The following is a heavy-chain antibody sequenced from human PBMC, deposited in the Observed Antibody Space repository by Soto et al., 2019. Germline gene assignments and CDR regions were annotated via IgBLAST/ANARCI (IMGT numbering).Heavy chain of an antibody. D-gene: IGHD3-10*01. CDR3: ASLLIMVRGVLHRYFDY. CDR2: IYYSGST. CDR1: GGSISSSSYY. Sequence: SETLSLTCTVSGGSISSSSYYWGWIRQPPGKGLEWIGSIYYSGSTYYNPSLKSRVTISVDTSKNQFSLKLSSVTAADTAVYYCASLLIMVRGVLHRYFDYWGQGTLVTVSS. V-gene: IGHV4-39*01. J-gene: IGHJ4*02.